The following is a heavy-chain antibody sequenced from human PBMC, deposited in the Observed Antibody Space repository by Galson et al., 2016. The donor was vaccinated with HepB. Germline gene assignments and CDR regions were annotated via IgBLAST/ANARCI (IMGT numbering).Heavy chain of an antibody. CDR2: ISSGSSYI. CDR3: ARLLTSSSWYGWFDP. D-gene: IGHD6-13*01. Sequence: SLRLSCAASGFTLHTYTMNWVRQAPGKGLEWVSSISSGSSYIYYADSVKGRFTISRDNAKNSLYLQMNSLRAEDTALYYCARLLTSSSWYGWFDPWGQGTLVTVSS. CDR1: GFTLHTYT. V-gene: IGHV3-21*01. J-gene: IGHJ5*02.